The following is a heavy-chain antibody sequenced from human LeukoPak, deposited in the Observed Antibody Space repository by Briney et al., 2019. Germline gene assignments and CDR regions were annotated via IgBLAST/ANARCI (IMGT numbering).Heavy chain of an antibody. CDR2: VSSSGGTI. J-gene: IGHJ4*02. CDR1: GFTFSDYH. CDR3: ARGPVSSSGFFDY. Sequence: GGSLRLSCAASGFTFSDYHMSWIRQASGRGLEWVSYVSSSGGTISYADSVKGRFSISRDNAKKSLYLQMNSLRAEDTAVYYCARGPVSSSGFFDYWGQGTLVTVSS. D-gene: IGHD3-22*01. V-gene: IGHV3-11*01.